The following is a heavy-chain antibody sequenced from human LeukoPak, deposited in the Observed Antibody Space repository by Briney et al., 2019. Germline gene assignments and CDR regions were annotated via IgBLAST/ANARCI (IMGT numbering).Heavy chain of an antibody. CDR3: ARGTYYYDSSGYPLFDY. V-gene: IGHV3-74*01. J-gene: IGHJ4*02. CDR1: GFTFSSYW. Sequence: GGSLRLSCAASGFTFSSYWMHWVRQAPGKGLVWVSRINSDGSSTSYAHSVKGRFTISRDNAKNTLYLQMNSLRAEDTAVYYCARGTYYYDSSGYPLFDYWGQGTLVTVSS. D-gene: IGHD3-22*01. CDR2: INSDGSST.